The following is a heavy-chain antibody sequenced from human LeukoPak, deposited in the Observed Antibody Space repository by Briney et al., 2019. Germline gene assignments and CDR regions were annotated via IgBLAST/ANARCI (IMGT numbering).Heavy chain of an antibody. J-gene: IGHJ4*02. CDR2: INHSGST. CDR1: GGSFSGYY. Sequence: NTSETLSLTCAVYGGSFSGYYWSWIRRPPGKGLEWIGEINHSGSTNYNPSLKSRVTISVDTSKNQFSLKLSSVTAADTAAYYCATVESRYDSSGYYPLWGQGTLVTVSS. CDR3: ATVESRYDSSGYYPL. V-gene: IGHV4-34*01. D-gene: IGHD3-22*01.